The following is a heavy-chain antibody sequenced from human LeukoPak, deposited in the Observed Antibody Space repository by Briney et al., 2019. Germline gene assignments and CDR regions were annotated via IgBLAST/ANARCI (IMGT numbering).Heavy chain of an antibody. CDR2: INHSGST. J-gene: IGHJ5*02. V-gene: IGHV4-34*01. CDR1: GGSFSGYY. CDR3: ARSDSSGWRYNWFDP. D-gene: IGHD6-19*01. Sequence: SETLSLTCAVYGGSFSGYYRSWIRQPPGKGLEWIGEINHSGSTNYNPSLKSRVTISVDTSKNQFSLKLSSVTAADAAVYYCARSDSSGWRYNWFDPWGQGTLVTVSS.